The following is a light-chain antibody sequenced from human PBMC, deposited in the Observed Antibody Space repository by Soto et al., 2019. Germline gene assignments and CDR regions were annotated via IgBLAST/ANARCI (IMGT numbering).Light chain of an antibody. J-gene: IGLJ2*01. V-gene: IGLV1-40*01. Sequence: QSVLTQPPSVSGAPGQRVTISCTGSSSNIGAGYDVHWYQQLPGTAPKLLMHGNRNRPSGVPDRFSGSKSGTSASLAITGLQAEDEADYYCQSYDSSLSGSVFGGGTQLTVL. CDR2: GNR. CDR1: SSNIGAGYD. CDR3: QSYDSSLSGSV.